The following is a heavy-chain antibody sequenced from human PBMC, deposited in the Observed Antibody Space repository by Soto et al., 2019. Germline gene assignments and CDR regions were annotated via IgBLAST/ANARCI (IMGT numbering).Heavy chain of an antibody. D-gene: IGHD3-22*01. CDR2: IKSKTDGGTT. Sequence: GGSLRPSCAASGFTFSNAWMSWVRQAPGKGLGWVGRIKSKTDGGTTDYAAPVKGRFTISRDDSKNTLYLQMNSLKTEDTAVYYCTTXIILPYYDSSGYYFFDYWGQGTLVTVSS. CDR3: TTXIILPYYDSSGYYFFDY. V-gene: IGHV3-15*01. J-gene: IGHJ4*02. CDR1: GFTFSNAW.